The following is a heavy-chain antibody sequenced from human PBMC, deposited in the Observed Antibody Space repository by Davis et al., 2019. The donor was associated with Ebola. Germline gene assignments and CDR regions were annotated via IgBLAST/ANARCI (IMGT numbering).Heavy chain of an antibody. CDR2: IYTGGST. V-gene: IGHV4-61*09. J-gene: IGHJ4*02. D-gene: IGHD3/OR15-3a*01. CDR3: ASPHQIRGRNYFDC. Sequence: PSETLSLTCTVSGGSISSGSYYWSWIRQPAGKGLEWIGHIYTGGSTNYNLSLKSRVTISIDTSKNQFSLELSSVTAADTAVYYCASPHQIRGRNYFDCWGQGTLVTVSS. CDR1: GGSISSGSYY.